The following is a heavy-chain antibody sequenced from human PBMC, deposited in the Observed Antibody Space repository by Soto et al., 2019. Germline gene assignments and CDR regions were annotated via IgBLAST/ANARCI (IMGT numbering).Heavy chain of an antibody. V-gene: IGHV4-59*08. CDR2: SYYSGST. CDR1: GGSISSYY. J-gene: IGHJ5*02. CDR3: AGPYYYDSSGYMFDP. Sequence: SETLSLTCTVSGGSISSYYWSWIRQPPGEGLEWIGYSYYSGSTNYNPSLKSRVTISVDTSKNQFSLKLSSVTAADTAVYYCAGPYYYDSSGYMFDPWGQGTLVTVSS. D-gene: IGHD3-22*01.